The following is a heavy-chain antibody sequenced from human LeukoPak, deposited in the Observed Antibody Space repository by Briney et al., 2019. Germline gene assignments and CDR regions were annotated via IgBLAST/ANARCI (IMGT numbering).Heavy chain of an antibody. V-gene: IGHV4-39*07. CDR3: ARSLGYYDILTGYYKPDAFDI. D-gene: IGHD3-9*01. CDR2: IYHSGST. J-gene: IGHJ3*02. Sequence: SETLSLTCTVSGGSISSSSYYWGWIRQPPGKGLEWIGSIYHSGSTYYNPSLKSRVTIAVDTSKNQFSLKLSSVTAADTAVYYCARSLGYYDILTGYYKPDAFDIWGQGTMVTVSS. CDR1: GGSISSSSYY.